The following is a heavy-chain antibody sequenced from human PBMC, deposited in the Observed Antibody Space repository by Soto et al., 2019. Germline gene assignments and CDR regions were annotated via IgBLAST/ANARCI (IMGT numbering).Heavy chain of an antibody. CDR1: GGTFSSYA. D-gene: IGHD6-13*01. Sequence: SVKVSCKASGGTFSSYAISWVRQAPGQGLEWMGGIIPIFGTANYAQKFQGRVTITADESTSTAYMELSSLRSEDTAVYYCARDRLRIAEDYYYGMDVWGQGTTVTVSS. CDR2: IIPIFGTA. J-gene: IGHJ6*02. V-gene: IGHV1-69*13. CDR3: ARDRLRIAEDYYYGMDV.